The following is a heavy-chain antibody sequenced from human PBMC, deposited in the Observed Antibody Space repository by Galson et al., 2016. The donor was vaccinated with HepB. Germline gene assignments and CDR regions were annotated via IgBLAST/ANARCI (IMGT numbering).Heavy chain of an antibody. CDR3: ARDGNHGYDMDY. J-gene: IGHJ4*02. V-gene: IGHV3-48*02. CDR2: ISSGSSAI. Sequence: SLRLSCAVSGFTFSSFSMNWVRQAPGKGLEWVSYISSGSSAIYYADSVKGRFTISRDNAKNSLYLQMNSLRDEDTAIYFCARDGNHGYDMDYWGQGTLVTVSS. D-gene: IGHD1-14*01. CDR1: GFTFSSFS.